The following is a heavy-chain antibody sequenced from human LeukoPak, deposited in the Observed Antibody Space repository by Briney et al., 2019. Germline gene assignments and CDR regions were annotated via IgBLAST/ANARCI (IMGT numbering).Heavy chain of an antibody. J-gene: IGHJ4*02. Sequence: PSETLCLTCTVSGGSISSSSYYWGWIRQPPGKGLEWIGSIYYSGSTYYNPSLKSRVTISVDTSKNQFSLKLSSVTAADTAVYYCARQRRVGATSGVLDYWGQGTLVTVSS. CDR2: IYYSGST. V-gene: IGHV4-39*01. CDR3: ARQRRVGATSGVLDY. D-gene: IGHD1-26*01. CDR1: GGSISSSSYY.